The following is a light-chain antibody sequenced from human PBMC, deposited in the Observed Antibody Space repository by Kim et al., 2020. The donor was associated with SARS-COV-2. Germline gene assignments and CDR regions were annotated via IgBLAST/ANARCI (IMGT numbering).Light chain of an antibody. CDR2: RDS. CDR3: QVWDSTTGV. J-gene: IGLJ2*01. CDR1: NIGRKN. V-gene: IGLV3-9*01. Sequence: SVALGQTARITCGGNNIGRKNLHWYQQKPGQAPVLVMYRDSNRPSGIPERFSGSNSGNTATLTISRAQAGDEADYYCQVWDSTTGVFGGGTQLTVL.